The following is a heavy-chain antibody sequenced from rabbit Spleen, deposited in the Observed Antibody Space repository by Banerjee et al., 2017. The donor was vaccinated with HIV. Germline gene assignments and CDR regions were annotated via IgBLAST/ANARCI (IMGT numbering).Heavy chain of an antibody. D-gene: IGHD1-1*01. CDR3: ARDLGSVIGWNFNL. Sequence: EQLEESGGGLVKPEGSLTLTCKASGVSLNDKDVMCWVRQAPGKGLEWIACINIVTGKSVDASWAKGLFMMSRTSSTTVTLQMTSLTAADTDTYFCARDLGSVIGWNFNLWGQGTLVTVS. CDR1: GVSLNDKDV. V-gene: IGHV1S45*01. J-gene: IGHJ4*01. CDR2: INIVTGKS.